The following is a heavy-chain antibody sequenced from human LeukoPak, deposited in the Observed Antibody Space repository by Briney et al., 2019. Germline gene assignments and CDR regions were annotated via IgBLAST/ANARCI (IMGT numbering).Heavy chain of an antibody. CDR3: ARAISRGTVSHFDY. D-gene: IGHD4-17*01. V-gene: IGHV3-74*01. CDR1: GFTFSSYW. CDR2: IISDGSST. J-gene: IGHJ4*02. Sequence: GGSLSLFCAASGFTFSSYWMHWARQAPGKGLVWVSRIISDGSSTSYADSVKGRFTISRDNANNTLYLQMNSLRAEDAAVYYGARAISRGTVSHFDYWGQGTLVTVA.